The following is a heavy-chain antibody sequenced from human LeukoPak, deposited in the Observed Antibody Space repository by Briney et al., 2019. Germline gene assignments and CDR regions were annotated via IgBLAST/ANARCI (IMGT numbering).Heavy chain of an antibody. CDR1: GFTFSSYS. CDR3: ARDSPGLRRAFDI. D-gene: IGHD5-18*01. Sequence: PGGSLRLSCAASGFTFSSYSMNWVRQAPGKGLEWVSSISSSSSYIYYADSVKGRFSISRDNAKNSLYLQMNSLRAEDTAVYYCARDSPGLRRAFDIWGQGTMVTVSS. V-gene: IGHV3-21*01. CDR2: ISSSSSYI. J-gene: IGHJ3*02.